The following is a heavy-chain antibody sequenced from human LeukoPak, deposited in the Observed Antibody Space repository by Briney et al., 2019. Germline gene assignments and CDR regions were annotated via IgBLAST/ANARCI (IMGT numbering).Heavy chain of an antibody. Sequence: SETLSLTCNVSGGSLSSYYWSWIRQSPGKGLEWIGYIYYSGSTNYNPSLKSRVTISVDTSKNHFSLNLTSVTAADTAIYYCARLDYSAGYYWFDPWGQGVLVTVSS. J-gene: IGHJ5*02. V-gene: IGHV4-59*01. CDR1: GGSLSSYY. CDR2: IYYSGST. D-gene: IGHD4/OR15-4a*01. CDR3: ARLDYSAGYYWFDP.